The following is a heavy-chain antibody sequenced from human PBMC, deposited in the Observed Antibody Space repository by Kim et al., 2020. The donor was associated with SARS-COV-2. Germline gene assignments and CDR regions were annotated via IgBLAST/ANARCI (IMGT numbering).Heavy chain of an antibody. D-gene: IGHD6-19*01. V-gene: IGHV5-51*01. Sequence: YSPSFQGQVTISADKSISTAYLQWSSLKASDTAMYYCARHAPSGWAFDYWGQGTLVTVSS. CDR3: ARHAPSGWAFDY. J-gene: IGHJ4*02.